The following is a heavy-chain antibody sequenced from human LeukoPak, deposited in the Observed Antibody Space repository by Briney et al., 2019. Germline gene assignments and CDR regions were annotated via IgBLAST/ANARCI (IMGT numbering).Heavy chain of an antibody. V-gene: IGHV3-23*01. CDR1: GFTFSSYA. Sequence: GGSLRLSCAASGFTFSSYAMSWVRQAPGKGLEWVSGISGSGGSTYYADSVKGRFTISRDNSKNTLSLQMNSLRAEDTAVYYCAKDPGRFCSGGSCYFDYWGQGTLVTVSS. D-gene: IGHD2-15*01. J-gene: IGHJ4*02. CDR2: ISGSGGST. CDR3: AKDPGRFCSGGSCYFDY.